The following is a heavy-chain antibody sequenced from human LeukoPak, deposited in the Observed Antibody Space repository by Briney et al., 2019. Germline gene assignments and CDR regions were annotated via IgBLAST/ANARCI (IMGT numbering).Heavy chain of an antibody. D-gene: IGHD2-21*01. CDR1: GYSISSGYY. V-gene: IGHV4-38-2*02. CDR2: IYHSGST. CDR3: ARDGLWRGDSKPVDY. Sequence: PSETLSLTCTVSGYSISSGYYWGWIRQPPGKGLEWIGSIYHSGSTYYNPSLKSRVTISVDTSKNQFSLKLSSVTAADTAVYYCARDGLWRGDSKPVDYWGQGALVTVSS. J-gene: IGHJ4*02.